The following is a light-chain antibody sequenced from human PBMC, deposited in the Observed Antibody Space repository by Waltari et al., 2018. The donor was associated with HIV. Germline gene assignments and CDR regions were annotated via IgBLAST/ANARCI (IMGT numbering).Light chain of an antibody. CDR1: RTDIGAYNY. V-gene: IGLV2-14*01. J-gene: IGLJ1*01. CDR2: QVK. CDR3: SSYTTSSTYV. Sequence: QSALAQPASVSGSPGQSITISCTHTRTDIGAYNYVSWYQKHPDRAPKVIIYQVKSRPSGVSDRFSGSKSGNTASLTISGLQAEDEADYYCSSYTTSSTYVFGRGTTVSVL.